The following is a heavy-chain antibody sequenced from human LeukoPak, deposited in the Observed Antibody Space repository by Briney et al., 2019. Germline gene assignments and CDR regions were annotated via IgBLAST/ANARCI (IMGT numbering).Heavy chain of an antibody. CDR2: IYYSGST. D-gene: IGHD3-22*01. Sequence: SETLSLTCIVSGDSISSSSYYWSWIRQPPGKGLEWVGYIYYSGSTNYNPSLKSRVTISVDTSKNQFSLKLSSVTAADTAVYYCARGTYYQYNWFDPWGQGTLVTVSS. V-gene: IGHV4-61*01. CDR3: ARGTYYQYNWFDP. CDR1: GDSISSSSYY. J-gene: IGHJ5*02.